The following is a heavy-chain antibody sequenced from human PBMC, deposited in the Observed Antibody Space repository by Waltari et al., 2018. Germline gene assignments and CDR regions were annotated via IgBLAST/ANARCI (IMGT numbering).Heavy chain of an antibody. CDR1: GFTVSSTY. J-gene: IGHJ4*02. Sequence: VQLVESGGGVVQPGGSLGLSCAAPGFTVSSTYIAGVRQAPGKGLEWVSVIYSGGSTYYADSVKGRFTISRDNSKNTLYLQMNSLRAEDTAVYYCARSDDMIEGRFDYWGQGTLVTVSS. CDR2: IYSGGST. V-gene: IGHV3-53*01. CDR3: ARSDDMIEGRFDY. D-gene: IGHD3-22*01.